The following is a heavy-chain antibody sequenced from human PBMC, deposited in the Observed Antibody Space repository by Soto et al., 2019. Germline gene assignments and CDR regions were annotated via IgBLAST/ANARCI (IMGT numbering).Heavy chain of an antibody. CDR3: ASVPRYYDFWSGYYTPYGMDG. J-gene: IGHJ6*02. V-gene: IGHV4-30-4*01. Sequence: SETLSLTCTVSGGSISSGDYYWSWIRQPPGKGLEWIGYIYYSGGTYYNPSLKSRVTISVDTSMYHFSLKLSSVTAAYTAVYYWASVPRYYDFWSGYYTPYGMDGWGQGTTVT. D-gene: IGHD3-3*01. CDR1: GGSISSGDYY. CDR2: IYYSGGT.